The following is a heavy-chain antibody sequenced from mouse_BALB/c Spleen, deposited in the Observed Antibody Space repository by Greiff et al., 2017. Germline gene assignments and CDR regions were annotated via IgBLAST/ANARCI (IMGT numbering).Heavy chain of an antibody. CDR1: GFTFSSYA. Sequence: EVKVEESGGGLVKPGGSLKLSCAASGFTFSSYAMSWVRQTPEKRLEWVASISSGGSTYYPDSVKGRFTISRDNARNILYLQMSSLRSEDTAMYYCARVTMMGAWFAYWGQGTLVTVSA. CDR3: ARVTMMGAWFAY. V-gene: IGHV5-6-5*01. J-gene: IGHJ3*01. D-gene: IGHD2-3*01. CDR2: ISSGGST.